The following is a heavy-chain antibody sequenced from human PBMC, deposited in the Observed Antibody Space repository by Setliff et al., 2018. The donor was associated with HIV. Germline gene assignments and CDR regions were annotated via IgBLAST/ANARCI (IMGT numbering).Heavy chain of an antibody. CDR3: ARDYDSSGSLFDY. CDR2: FDPEDNKI. V-gene: IGHV1-24*01. CDR1: GYTFTSYA. Sequence: ASVKVSCKASGYTFTSYAMHWVRQAPGKGPEWMGGFDPEDNKIVYAQKFQGRVTITADKSTSTAYMELSSLRSEDTAVYYCARDYDSSGSLFDYWGQGTLVTVSS. J-gene: IGHJ4*02. D-gene: IGHD3-22*01.